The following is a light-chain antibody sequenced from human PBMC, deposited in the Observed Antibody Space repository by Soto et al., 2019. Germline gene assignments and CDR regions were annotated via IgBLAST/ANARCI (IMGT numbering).Light chain of an antibody. Sequence: EIVLTQSPGTLSLSPGERATLSCRASQSVSSSYLAWYQQKPGQAPRLLIYGASSRATGIPDRFSGSGSGTEFTLTISRLEPEDSAVYYCHQYNNWWTFGQGTKVEIK. CDR3: HQYNNWWT. J-gene: IGKJ1*01. CDR1: QSVSSSY. V-gene: IGKV3-20*01. CDR2: GAS.